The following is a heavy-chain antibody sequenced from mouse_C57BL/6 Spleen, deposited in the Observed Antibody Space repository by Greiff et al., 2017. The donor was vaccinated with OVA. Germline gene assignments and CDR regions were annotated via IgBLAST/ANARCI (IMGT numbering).Heavy chain of an antibody. J-gene: IGHJ2*01. V-gene: IGHV1-15*01. CDR2: IDPETGGT. Sequence: QVQLQESGAELVRPGASVTLSCKASGYTFTDYEMHWVKQTPGQGLEWIGSIDPETGGTAYNQKFKGKATLTADKSSSTDYMELRRLTSEDSDVYYCAGGESGYFDYWGQGTTLTVSS. D-gene: IGHD1-3*01. CDR1: GYTFTDYE. CDR3: AGGESGYFDY.